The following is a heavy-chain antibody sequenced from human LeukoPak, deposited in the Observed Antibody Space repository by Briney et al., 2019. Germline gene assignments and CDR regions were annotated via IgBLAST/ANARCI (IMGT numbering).Heavy chain of an antibody. CDR1: GGTFSSYA. CDR2: INPSGGST. J-gene: IGHJ4*02. D-gene: IGHD6-19*01. V-gene: IGHV1-46*01. CDR3: ARAGRASDY. Sequence: ASVKVSCKASGGTFSSYAISWVRQAPGQGLEWIGIINPSGGSTSYAQKFQGRVTMTRDTSTSTVYMELSSLRSEDTAVYYCARAGRASDYWGQGTLVTVSS.